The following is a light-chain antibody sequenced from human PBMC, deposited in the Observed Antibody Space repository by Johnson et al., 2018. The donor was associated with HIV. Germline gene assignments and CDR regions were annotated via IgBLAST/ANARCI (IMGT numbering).Light chain of an antibody. CDR1: SSNIGNNY. Sequence: QSVLTQPPSVSAAPGQKVTISCSGSSSNIGNNYVSWYQQLPGTAHKLLIYENNKRPSGIPDRFSASKSGASATLAITGLPTGDEADYYCGTWDSSLTSGGFFGTGTKVTVL. J-gene: IGLJ1*01. CDR3: GTWDSSLTSGGF. V-gene: IGLV1-51*02. CDR2: ENN.